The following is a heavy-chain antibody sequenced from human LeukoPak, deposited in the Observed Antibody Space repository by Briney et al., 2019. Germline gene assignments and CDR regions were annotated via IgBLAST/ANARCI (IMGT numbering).Heavy chain of an antibody. CDR3: ARVIFLGNTVTTGDIDY. CDR1: GGSISSSSYY. D-gene: IGHD4-17*01. CDR2: IYYSGST. V-gene: IGHV4-39*01. J-gene: IGHJ4*02. Sequence: SETLSLTCTVSGGSISSSSYYWGWIRQPPGKGLEWIGSIYYSGSTYYNPSLKSRVTISVDTSKNQFSLKLSSVTAADTAVYYCARVIFLGNTVTTGDIDYWGQGTLVTVSS.